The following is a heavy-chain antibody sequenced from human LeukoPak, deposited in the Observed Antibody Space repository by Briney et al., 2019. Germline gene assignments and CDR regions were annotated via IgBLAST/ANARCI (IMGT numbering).Heavy chain of an antibody. Sequence: GGSLRLSCAASGFTVSSNYMSWVRQAPGKGLEWVSAISGSGGSTYYADSVKGRFTISRDNSKNTLYLQMNSLRAEDTAVYYCAKPDTAMANFDYWGQGTLVTVSS. CDR2: ISGSGGST. CDR3: AKPDTAMANFDY. CDR1: GFTVSSNY. V-gene: IGHV3-23*01. D-gene: IGHD5-18*01. J-gene: IGHJ4*02.